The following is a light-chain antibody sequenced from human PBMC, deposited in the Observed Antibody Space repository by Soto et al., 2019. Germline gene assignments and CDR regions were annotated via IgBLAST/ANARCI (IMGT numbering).Light chain of an antibody. CDR3: RPYSTTFPLV. CDR2: DVS. CDR1: SSDIGASNF. Sequence: QSVLTQPPSVSGSPGQSITVSCTGTSSDIGASNFVSWYQHLPGRAPQLMIYDVSNRPSGVSNRFSGSKSGNTASLTISGLQADVVAYYYCRPYSTTFPLVF. J-gene: IGLJ1*01. V-gene: IGLV2-14*01.